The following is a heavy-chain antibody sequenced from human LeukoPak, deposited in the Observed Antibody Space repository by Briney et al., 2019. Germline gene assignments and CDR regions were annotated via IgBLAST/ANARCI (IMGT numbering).Heavy chain of an antibody. Sequence: PSETLSLTCTVSGGSISSYYWSWIRQPPGKGLEWIGSIYYSGSTYYNPSLKSRVTISVDTSKNQFFLKLSSVTAADTAVYYCARDYYGSGSYYNSEPYYYGMDVWGQGTTVTVSS. D-gene: IGHD3-10*01. CDR3: ARDYYGSGSYYNSEPYYYGMDV. CDR2: IYYSGST. J-gene: IGHJ6*02. V-gene: IGHV4-39*07. CDR1: GGSISSYY.